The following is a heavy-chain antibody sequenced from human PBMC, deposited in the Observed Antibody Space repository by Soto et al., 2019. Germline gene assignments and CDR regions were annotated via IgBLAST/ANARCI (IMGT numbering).Heavy chain of an antibody. D-gene: IGHD1-1*01. Sequence: SETLSLTCTVSGGSISSGNYYWSWIRQPPGKGLEWIGFISYSGSTYYNASLKSRVTISVDPSKNTLYLQMNNLRDDDSAVYSCAACHWDGPYDYWGRGTLVTVSS. CDR2: ISYSGST. CDR1: GGSISSGNYY. V-gene: IGHV4-30-4*01. CDR3: AACHWDGPYDY. J-gene: IGHJ4*02.